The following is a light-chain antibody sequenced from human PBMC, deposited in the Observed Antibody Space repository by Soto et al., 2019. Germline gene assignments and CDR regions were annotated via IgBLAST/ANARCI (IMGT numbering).Light chain of an antibody. CDR2: AVS. CDR1: SSDVGLYDY. CDR3: SPDTSYSPYV. Sequence: QSALTQPASVSGSPGQSITISCTGTSSDVGLYDYVSWYQQHPGKAPQLMIYAVSNRPSGVSNRFSASKSGSTTSLFISGLQAEFFSYYYCSPDTSYSPYVFGSGTKVAVL. V-gene: IGLV2-14*01. J-gene: IGLJ1*01.